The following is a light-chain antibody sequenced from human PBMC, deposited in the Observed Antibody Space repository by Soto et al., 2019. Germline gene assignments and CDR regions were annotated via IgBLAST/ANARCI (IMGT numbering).Light chain of an antibody. Sequence: EVVLTQSPGTLSLSPGERATLSCRATQSVSSNFVAWYQHKPGQAPRLLIYSASTRATGTPDRFRGSGSGTDFTLTVNRLDPEDFAVYYLQQYGRSVTFGGGTKVEI. CDR1: QSVSSNF. J-gene: IGKJ4*01. CDR2: SAS. V-gene: IGKV3-20*01. CDR3: QQYGRSVT.